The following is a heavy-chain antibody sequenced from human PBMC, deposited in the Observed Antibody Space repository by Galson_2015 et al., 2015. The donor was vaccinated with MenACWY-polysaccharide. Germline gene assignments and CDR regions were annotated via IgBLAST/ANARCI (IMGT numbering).Heavy chain of an antibody. V-gene: IGHV1-69*02. CDR3: ASLLGDAPAQTGAFDI. Sequence: SVKVSCKAFGGSFSTLSFDWVRQAPGQGLEWMGRIIPGLDKPNYAQRFLGRATITADQSTGTAYMELSSLRSEDTAVYYCASLLGDAPAQTGAFDIWGEGAVVTVSS. D-gene: IGHD3-16*01. CDR1: GGSFSTLS. J-gene: IGHJ3*02. CDR2: IIPGLDKP.